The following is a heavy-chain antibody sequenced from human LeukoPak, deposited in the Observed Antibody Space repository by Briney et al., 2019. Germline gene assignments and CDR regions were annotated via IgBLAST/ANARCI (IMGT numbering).Heavy chain of an antibody. CDR1: GFTFDDYA. D-gene: IGHD3-10*01. V-gene: IGHV3-9*01. CDR2: ISWNSGSI. J-gene: IGHJ4*02. Sequence: GGSLRLSCAASGFTFDDYAMHWVRQAPGKGLEWVSGISWNSGSIGYADSVKGRFTISRDNAKNSLYLQMNSLRAEDTAVYYCAKDAVAPGSGGDFFDYWGQGTLVTVSS. CDR3: AKDAVAPGSGGDFFDY.